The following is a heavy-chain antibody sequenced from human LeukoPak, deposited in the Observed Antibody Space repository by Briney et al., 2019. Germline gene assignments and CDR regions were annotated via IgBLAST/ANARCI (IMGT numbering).Heavy chain of an antibody. J-gene: IGHJ6*03. CDR2: IYTSGST. Sequence: SETLSLTCTVSGGSISSGSYYWSWIRQPAGTGLEWIGRIYTSGSTNYNPSLKSRVTISVDTSKNQFSLKLSSVTAADTAVYYCARDRVADYYYYMDVWGKGTTVTVSS. CDR3: ARDRVADYYYYMDV. D-gene: IGHD6-19*01. V-gene: IGHV4-61*02. CDR1: GGSISSGSYY.